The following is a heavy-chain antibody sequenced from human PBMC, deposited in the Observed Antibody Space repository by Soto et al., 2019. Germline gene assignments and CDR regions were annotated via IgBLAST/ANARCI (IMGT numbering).Heavy chain of an antibody. CDR3: AMYYGHGQDY. CDR2: IYYGGTS. J-gene: IGHJ4*02. D-gene: IGHD3-10*01. Sequence: QVQLHQSGPGLVKPSETLSLTCSVSGASITNYYWTWIRQSQGKGLEWIGYIYYGGTSNYNSSLKGRVTVSVDMSTNQFSLTLNSVTAADTAVYYCAMYYGHGQDYWGQGTLVTVSS. V-gene: IGHV4-59*01. CDR1: GASITNYY.